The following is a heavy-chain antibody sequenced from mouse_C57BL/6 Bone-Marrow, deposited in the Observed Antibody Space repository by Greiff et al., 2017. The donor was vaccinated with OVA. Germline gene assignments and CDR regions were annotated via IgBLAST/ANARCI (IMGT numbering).Heavy chain of an antibody. Sequence: HVKQSGAELARPGASVKLSCKASGYTFTSYGISWVKQRTGQGLEWIGEIYPRSGNTYYNEKFKGKATLTADKSSSTAYMELRSLTSEDYAVYFCARRTYGSSYAYFDVWGTGTTVTVSS. CDR1: GYTFTSYG. CDR3: ARRTYGSSYAYFDV. J-gene: IGHJ1*03. V-gene: IGHV1-81*01. CDR2: IYPRSGNT. D-gene: IGHD1-1*01.